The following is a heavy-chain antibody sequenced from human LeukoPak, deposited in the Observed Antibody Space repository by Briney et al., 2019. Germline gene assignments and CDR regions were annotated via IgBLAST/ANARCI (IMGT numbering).Heavy chain of an antibody. CDR1: GFSFSNYA. J-gene: IGHJ6*02. Sequence: PGGSLRLSCSASGFSFSNYALHWVRQAPGKGLEYVSAISSSGGTTYYAASVKGRFTISRDNSKNTLFLQMSSLRVEDTAVYYCVKGIEYRPVPYGMDVWGQGTTVTVSS. CDR2: ISSSGGTT. V-gene: IGHV3-64D*09. D-gene: IGHD2/OR15-2a*01. CDR3: VKGIEYRPVPYGMDV.